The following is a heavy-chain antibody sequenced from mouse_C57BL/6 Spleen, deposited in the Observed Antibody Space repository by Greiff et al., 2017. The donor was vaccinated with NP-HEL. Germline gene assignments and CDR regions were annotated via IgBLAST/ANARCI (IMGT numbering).Heavy chain of an antibody. CDR3: ARWGGYDHAMDY. V-gene: IGHV1-80*01. Sequence: QVQLQQSGAELVKPGASVKISCKASGYAFSSYWMNWVKQRPGKGLEWIGQIYPGDGDTNYNGKFKGKATLTADKSSSTASMQLSSLPSEDSAVYFCARWGGYDHAMDYWGQGTSVTVSS. D-gene: IGHD2-2*01. CDR1: GYAFSSYW. J-gene: IGHJ4*01. CDR2: IYPGDGDT.